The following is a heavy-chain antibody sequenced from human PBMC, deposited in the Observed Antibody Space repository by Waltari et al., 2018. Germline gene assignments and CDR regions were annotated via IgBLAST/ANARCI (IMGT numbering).Heavy chain of an antibody. D-gene: IGHD1-20*01. CDR2: SSVSDAT. CDR1: GLPAFTHA. V-gene: IGHV3-23*01. J-gene: IGHJ1*01. Sequence: EVQLLESGGGLVQPGGSLRLSCQASGLPAFTHAINWVRQAPGKGLEWVSSSSVSDATSYAVSVKCRFTISRDYSDNTVYLQMDSLRADDTAVYFCAKPFYHWDDPLHSWGQGTPVTVSS. CDR3: AKPFYHWDDPLHS.